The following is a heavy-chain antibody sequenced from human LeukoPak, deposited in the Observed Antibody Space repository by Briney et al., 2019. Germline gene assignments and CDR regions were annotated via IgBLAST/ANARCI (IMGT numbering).Heavy chain of an antibody. D-gene: IGHD3-22*01. CDR3: ARDPPYYYDSSGYPDTFDY. V-gene: IGHV4-59*12. CDR2: IYYSGST. Sequence: SETLSLTCTVSGGSISSYYWSWIRQPPGKGLEWIGSIYYSGSTYYNPSLKSRVTISVDTSKNQFSLKLSSVTAADTAVYYCARDPPYYYDSSGYPDTFDYWGQGTLVTVSS. CDR1: GGSISSYY. J-gene: IGHJ4*02.